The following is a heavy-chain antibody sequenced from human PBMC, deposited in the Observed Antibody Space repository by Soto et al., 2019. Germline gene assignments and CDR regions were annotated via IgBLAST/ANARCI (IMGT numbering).Heavy chain of an antibody. Sequence: PGGSLRLSCAASGFTFSSYAMSWVRQAPGKGLEWVGRIKSRTDGGTTDYAAPVKGRFTISRDDSKNTLYLQMNSLKTEDTAVYYCTTRPPAKFDYWGQGTLVTVSS. CDR1: GFTFSSYA. J-gene: IGHJ4*02. V-gene: IGHV3-15*01. CDR3: TTRPPAKFDY. D-gene: IGHD2-2*01. CDR2: IKSRTDGGTT.